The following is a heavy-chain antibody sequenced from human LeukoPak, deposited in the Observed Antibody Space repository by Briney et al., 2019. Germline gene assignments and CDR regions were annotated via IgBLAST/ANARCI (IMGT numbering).Heavy chain of an antibody. V-gene: IGHV3-23*01. CDR1: GFTFSSYV. D-gene: IGHD1-1*01. CDR3: AKSATKYYFDY. J-gene: IGHJ4*02. CDR2: ISGDGGST. Sequence: GGSLRLSCAASGFTFSSYVMSWVRQAPGKGLEWVSTISGDGGSTYSADSVKGRFTISRDNSKNTLYLQMNSLRADDTAVYYCAKSATKYYFDYWGQGTLVTVSS.